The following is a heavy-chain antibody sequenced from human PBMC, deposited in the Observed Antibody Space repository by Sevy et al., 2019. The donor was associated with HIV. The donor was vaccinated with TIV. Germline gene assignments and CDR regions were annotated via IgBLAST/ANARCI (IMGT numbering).Heavy chain of an antibody. V-gene: IGHV4-34*01. D-gene: IGHD4-17*01. Sequence: SETLSLTCAVYGGSFSGYYWSWIRQPPGKGMEWIGEINHSESTNYNPSLKSRVTISVDTSKIQFSLKLSSVTAADTAVYYCARGSYGDYVSYYFYGMDIWGQGTTVTVSS. CDR1: GGSFSGYY. CDR2: INHSEST. J-gene: IGHJ6*02. CDR3: ARGSYGDYVSYYFYGMDI.